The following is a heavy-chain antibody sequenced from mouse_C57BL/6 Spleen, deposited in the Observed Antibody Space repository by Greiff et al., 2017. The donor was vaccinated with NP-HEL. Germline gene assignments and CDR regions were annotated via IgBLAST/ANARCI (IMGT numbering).Heavy chain of an antibody. V-gene: IGHV5-6*01. CDR1: GFTFSSYG. CDR2: ISSGGSYT. CDR3: ARGGRGYYFDY. Sequence: DVQLQESGGDLVKPGGSLKLSCAASGFTFSSYGMSWVRQTPDKRLEWVATISSGGSYTYYPDSVKGRFTISRDNAMNTLYLQMSSLKSEDTAMYYCARGGRGYYFDYWGQGTTLTVSS. J-gene: IGHJ2*01.